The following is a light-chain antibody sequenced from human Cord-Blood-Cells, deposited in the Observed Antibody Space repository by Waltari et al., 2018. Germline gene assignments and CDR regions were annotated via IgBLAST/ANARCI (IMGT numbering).Light chain of an antibody. CDR2: DAY. CDR1: QSISSW. Sequence: DIQITQSPSTLSASVGDRVTITCRASQSISSWLAWYQQKPGKAPKLLIYDAYSLESGVPSRFSGSGSGTEFTLTISRLQPDDFATYYCQQYNSYSTFGQGTKVEIK. CDR3: QQYNSYST. V-gene: IGKV1-5*01. J-gene: IGKJ1*01.